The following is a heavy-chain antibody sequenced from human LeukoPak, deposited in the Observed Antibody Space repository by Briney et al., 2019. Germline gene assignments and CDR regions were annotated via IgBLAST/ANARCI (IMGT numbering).Heavy chain of an antibody. J-gene: IGHJ4*02. Sequence: PGGSLRLSCAVSGFTVSSNYMSWVRQAPGKGLEWVAVISYDGSNKYYADSVKGRFTISRDNSKNTLYLQMNSLRVEDTAVYYCARRGYGDYAPFDYWGQGTLVTVSS. CDR1: GFTVSSNY. CDR3: ARRGYGDYAPFDY. D-gene: IGHD4-17*01. CDR2: ISYDGSNK. V-gene: IGHV3-30-3*01.